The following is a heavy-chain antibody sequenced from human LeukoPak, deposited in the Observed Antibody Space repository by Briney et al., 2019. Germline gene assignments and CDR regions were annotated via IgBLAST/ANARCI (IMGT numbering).Heavy chain of an antibody. J-gene: IGHJ4*02. CDR1: GGSISSYY. D-gene: IGHD3-10*01. Sequence: SETLSLTCTVSGGSISSYYWSWIRQPPGKGLESIGYIYYSGSTNYNPSLKSRVTISVDTSKNQFSLKLSSVTAADTAVYYCARHPPYGSRSWGAYYFDYWGQGKLVTFSS. CDR2: IYYSGST. V-gene: IGHV4-59*08. CDR3: ARHPPYGSRSWGAYYFDY.